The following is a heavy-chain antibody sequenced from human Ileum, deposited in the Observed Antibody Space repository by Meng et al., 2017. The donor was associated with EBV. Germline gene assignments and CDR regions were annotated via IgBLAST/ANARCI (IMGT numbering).Heavy chain of an antibody. Sequence: QARVPVSGPVRVNPSGPRALTCTAACDAITNHNLWAWVRQPPGKGLECIGEIPHRGSSAYNPSLKSRVSMSIDKSKNQFSLKLTSVTAADTAVYHCLRGSGGSVWGQGTLVTVSS. CDR1: CDAITNHNL. D-gene: IGHD3-10*01. V-gene: IGHV4-4*02. CDR3: LRGSGGSV. J-gene: IGHJ1*01. CDR2: IPHRGSS.